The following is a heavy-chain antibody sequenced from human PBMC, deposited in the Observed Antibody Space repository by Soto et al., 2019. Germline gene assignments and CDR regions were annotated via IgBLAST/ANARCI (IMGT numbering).Heavy chain of an antibody. CDR1: GGSISNYY. J-gene: IGHJ5*01. V-gene: IGHV4-4*07. D-gene: IGHD2-21*02. CDR3: ARPDKGDNSRAFDP. Sequence: SETLSLTCTVSGGSISNYYWSWIRQPAGKGLEWIGRIYTSGNTNYNPSLKGRVTMSVDMSKNQFSLKLSSVTAADTAVYYCARPDKGDNSRAFDPWGQGTLVNVSS. CDR2: IYTSGNT.